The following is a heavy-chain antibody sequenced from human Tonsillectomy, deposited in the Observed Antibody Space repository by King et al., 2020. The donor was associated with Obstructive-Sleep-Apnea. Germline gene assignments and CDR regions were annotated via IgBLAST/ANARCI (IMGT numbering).Heavy chain of an antibody. CDR1: GYSFTGYY. V-gene: IGHV1-2*02. CDR2: SNPNSGGT. D-gene: IGHD2-15*01. CDR3: AKTFKAGYCSGGSCSPKDV. J-gene: IGHJ6*02. Sequence: QLVQSGAEVKKPGASVKVSCKASGYSFTGYYIHWVRQAPGEGLEWVGWSNPNSGGTNYAQKVQGRVTMTRDTSISTAYMELSRLRSDDTAVYYCAKTFKAGYCSGGSCSPKDVWGQGTTVTVSS.